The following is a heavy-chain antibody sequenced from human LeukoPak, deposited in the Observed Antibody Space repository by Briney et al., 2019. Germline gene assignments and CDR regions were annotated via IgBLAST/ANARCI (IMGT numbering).Heavy chain of an antibody. CDR3: VRDFRSADY. V-gene: IGHV3-74*01. J-gene: IGHJ4*02. Sequence: GGSLRLSCAASGFTFSTYSMHWVRQAPGKGPMWVSRICPDGTVTNYADSVKARFIISRDNARNTVYPQMNSLRVEDTAVYYCVRDFRSADYWGQGTLVTVSS. CDR1: GFTFSTYS. CDR2: ICPDGTVT.